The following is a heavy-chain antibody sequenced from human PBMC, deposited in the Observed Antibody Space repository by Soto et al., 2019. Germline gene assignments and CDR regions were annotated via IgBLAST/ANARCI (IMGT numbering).Heavy chain of an antibody. Sequence: PPQTLALPWGLSGDRFFSDGFAWNSIRQSPSSGLELLGRAIYRPNWSNDYAASVKGRITVNPHTSKNQFSLHLNSVTPEDTAVYYCARGKYSGFDVWGQGTMVTVSS. CDR1: GDRFFSDGFA. CDR2: AIYRPNWSN. V-gene: IGHV6-1*01. CDR3: ARGKYSGFDV. D-gene: IGHD2-15*01. J-gene: IGHJ3*01.